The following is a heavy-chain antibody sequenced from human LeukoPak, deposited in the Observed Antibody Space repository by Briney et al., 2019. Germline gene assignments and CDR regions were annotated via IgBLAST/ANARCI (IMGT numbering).Heavy chain of an antibody. V-gene: IGHV6-1*01. CDR2: TYYRSKWYK. Sequence: SQTLSLTCAISGDSFSSNSATWNWIRQSPSRGLEWLGRTYYRSKWYKYYAVSVKGRITINPDTSKNQFPLQLNSVTPEDTAVYYCARGPSYFQHWGQGTLVTVSS. CDR3: ARGPSYFQH. J-gene: IGHJ1*01. CDR1: GDSFSSNSAT.